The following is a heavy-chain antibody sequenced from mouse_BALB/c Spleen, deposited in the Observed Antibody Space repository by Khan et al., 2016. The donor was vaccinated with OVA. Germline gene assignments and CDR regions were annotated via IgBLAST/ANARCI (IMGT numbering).Heavy chain of an antibody. CDR3: ARGGKGGFAY. V-gene: IGHV5-15*02. J-gene: IGHJ3*01. CDR2: VSSLAYNF. Sequence: EVELVESGGGLVQPGGSRKLSCAASGFTFSDYGMEWVRQAPGKGPEWVAFVSSLAYNFYYADTVTGRFTISRENAKNTLYLEMSSLRSEDTAMYYCARGGKGGFAYWGQGTLVTVSA. CDR1: GFTFSDYG.